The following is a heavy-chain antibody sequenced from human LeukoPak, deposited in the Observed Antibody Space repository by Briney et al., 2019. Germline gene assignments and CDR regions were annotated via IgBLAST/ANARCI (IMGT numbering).Heavy chain of an antibody. V-gene: IGHV1-8*01. CDR1: GYTFTSYD. CDR3: ARAGPYYYDSSGPTGWFDP. J-gene: IGHJ5*02. CDR2: MNPNSGNT. D-gene: IGHD3-22*01. Sequence: ASVKVSCKASGYTFTSYDINWVRQATGQGLEWMGWMNPNSGNTGYAQKFQGRVTMTRNTSISTAYMELSSLRSEDTAVYYCARAGPYYYDSSGPTGWFDPWGRGTLVTVSS.